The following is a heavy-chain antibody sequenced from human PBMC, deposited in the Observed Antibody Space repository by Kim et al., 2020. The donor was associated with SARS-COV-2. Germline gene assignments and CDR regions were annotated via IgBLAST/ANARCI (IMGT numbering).Heavy chain of an antibody. D-gene: IGHD6-6*01. V-gene: IGHV4-28*01. CDR3: CLNPWSSSISSFGFDP. CDR1: GYSISSSNW. J-gene: IGHJ5*02. CDR2: IYYSGST. Sequence: SETLSLTCAVSGYSISSSNWWGWIRQPPGKGLEWIGYIYYSGSTYYNPSLKSRVTMSVDTSKNQFSLKLSSVSAVDTAWWSFCLNPWSSSISSFGFDP.